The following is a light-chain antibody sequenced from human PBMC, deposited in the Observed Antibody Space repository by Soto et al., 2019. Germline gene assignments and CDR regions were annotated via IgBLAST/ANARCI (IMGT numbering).Light chain of an antibody. J-gene: IGLJ2*01. Sequence: QSALTQPASVSGSPGQSITISCTRTRSDVGGYNYVSWYQQHPGKAPKLMIYEVSNRPSGVSNRFSGSKSGNTASLTISGLQAEDEANYYCSSYTSSNTLVFGGGTKLTVL. CDR2: EVS. CDR3: SSYTSSNTLV. CDR1: RSDVGGYNY. V-gene: IGLV2-14*01.